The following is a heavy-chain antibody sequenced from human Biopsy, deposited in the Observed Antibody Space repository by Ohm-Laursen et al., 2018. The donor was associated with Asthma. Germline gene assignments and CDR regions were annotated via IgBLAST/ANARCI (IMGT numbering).Heavy chain of an antibody. V-gene: IGHV4-4*03. Sequence: PGTLSLTCTVSGGSINSSTWWSWVRQPPGKGLEWIGEINHSGSTNYNPSLKSRVSISIDTSKNQFSLKLSSVTAADTAVYYCARAQDYYDSRGYYRSFDYWGQGTLVTVSS. D-gene: IGHD3-22*01. CDR1: GGSINSSTW. CDR3: ARAQDYYDSRGYYRSFDY. CDR2: INHSGST. J-gene: IGHJ4*02.